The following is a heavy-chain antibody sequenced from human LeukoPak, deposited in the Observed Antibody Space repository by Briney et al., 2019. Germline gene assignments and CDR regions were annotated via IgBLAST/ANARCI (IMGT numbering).Heavy chain of an antibody. V-gene: IGHV1-46*01. CDR2: INPSGGST. Sequence: ASVKVSCKASGYTFTSYYMHWVRQAPGQGLEWMGIINPSGGSTSYAQKFQGRVTMTRDMSTSTVYMELSSLRSADTAVYYCARGGKATVVTMWGQGILVTVSS. D-gene: IGHD4-23*01. J-gene: IGHJ4*02. CDR1: GYTFTSYY. CDR3: ARGGKATVVTM.